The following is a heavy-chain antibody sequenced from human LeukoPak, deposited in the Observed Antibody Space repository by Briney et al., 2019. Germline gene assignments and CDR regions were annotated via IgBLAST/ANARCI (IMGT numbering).Heavy chain of an antibody. CDR2: IKQDGSEK. J-gene: IGHJ6*03. CDR1: GFTFSRYW. V-gene: IGHV3-7*03. CDR3: AGFVGARYYYYYMDV. Sequence: GGSLRLSCAASGFTFSRYWMSWVRQAPGKGLEWVANIKQDGSEKYYVDSVKGRFTISRDNAKNSLYLQMNSLRAEDTALHHCAGFVGARYYYYYMDVWGKGTTVTVSS. D-gene: IGHD6-6*01.